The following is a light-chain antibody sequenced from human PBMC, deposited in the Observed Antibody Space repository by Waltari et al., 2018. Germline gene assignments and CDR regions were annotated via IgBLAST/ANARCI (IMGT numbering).Light chain of an antibody. CDR3: QQYNNRRT. J-gene: IGKJ1*01. Sequence: EIVMTQSPATLSVSPGERATLYCRASQSVSSNLACYQQKPGQATRLLIYGASTRATGIPARFSGSGSGTEFTLTISSLQSEDFAVYYCQQYNNRRTFGQGTKVEIK. CDR2: GAS. CDR1: QSVSSN. V-gene: IGKV3-15*01.